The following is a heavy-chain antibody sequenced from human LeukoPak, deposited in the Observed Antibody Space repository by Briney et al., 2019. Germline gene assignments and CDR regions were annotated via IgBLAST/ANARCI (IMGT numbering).Heavy chain of an antibody. CDR1: GGSISDYY. CDR3: ARGEYEDLVGN. J-gene: IGHJ4*02. CDR2: VYYSGNT. V-gene: IGHV4-59*01. D-gene: IGHD1-26*01. Sequence: SETLSLTCTVSGGSISDYYWSWIRQSPVRGLEWIGYVYYSGNTNYNPSLKSRLTISRDMAKNQFSLKLSSVTSADTAVYYCARGEYEDLVGNWGQGTLVTVSS.